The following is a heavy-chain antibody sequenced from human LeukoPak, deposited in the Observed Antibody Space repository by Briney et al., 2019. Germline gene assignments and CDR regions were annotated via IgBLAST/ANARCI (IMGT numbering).Heavy chain of an antibody. Sequence: GESLKISCKGSGYSFTSYWIGWVRQMPGKGLEWMGIIYPGDSDTRYSPSFQGQVTISADKSISTAYLQWSSLKASDTAMYYCVSTTTVTTGFSASFYYWGQGTLVTVSS. D-gene: IGHD4-17*01. J-gene: IGHJ4*02. CDR2: IYPGDSDT. CDR1: GYSFTSYW. V-gene: IGHV5-51*01. CDR3: VSTTTVTTGFSASFYY.